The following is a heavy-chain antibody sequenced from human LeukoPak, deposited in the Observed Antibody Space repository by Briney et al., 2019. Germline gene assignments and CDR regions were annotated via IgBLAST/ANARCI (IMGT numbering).Heavy chain of an antibody. D-gene: IGHD6-13*01. CDR3: ARGLEAAVAALDP. Sequence: SETLSLTCAVYGGSFSGYYWSWIRQPPGKGLEWIGEINHSGSTNYNPSLKSRVTISVDTSKNQFSLKLSSVTAADTALYYCARGLEAAVAALDPWGQGTLVTVSS. CDR2: INHSGST. CDR1: GGSFSGYY. J-gene: IGHJ5*02. V-gene: IGHV4-34*01.